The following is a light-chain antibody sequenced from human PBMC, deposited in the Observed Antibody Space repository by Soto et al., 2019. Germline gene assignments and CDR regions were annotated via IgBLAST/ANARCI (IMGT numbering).Light chain of an antibody. CDR1: SSNIGSNT. CDR2: SNN. V-gene: IGLV1-44*01. CDR3: AAWDDSLNGLVV. J-gene: IGLJ2*01. Sequence: QSVLTQPPSASGTPGQRVTISCSGSSSNIGSNTVNWYQQLPGTAPPLLIYSNNQRPSWVPDRFSGSKSGTSASLAISGLQSEDEADYYCAAWDDSLNGLVVFGGGTKLTVL.